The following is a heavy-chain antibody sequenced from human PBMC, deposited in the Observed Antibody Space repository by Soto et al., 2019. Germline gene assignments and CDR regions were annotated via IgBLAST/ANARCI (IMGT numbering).Heavy chain of an antibody. CDR3: ASGIAVGRFDP. J-gene: IGHJ5*02. Sequence: QVQLQESGPGLVKPSQTLSLTCTVSGGSISSGDYYWSWIRQPPGKGLEWIGYIYYSGSTYYNPSLKSRVTISVDTSKKQVSLKLCSVTAADTAVYYRASGIAVGRFDPWGQGTLVTVSS. D-gene: IGHD6-19*01. CDR1: GGSISSGDYY. CDR2: IYYSGST. V-gene: IGHV4-30-4*01.